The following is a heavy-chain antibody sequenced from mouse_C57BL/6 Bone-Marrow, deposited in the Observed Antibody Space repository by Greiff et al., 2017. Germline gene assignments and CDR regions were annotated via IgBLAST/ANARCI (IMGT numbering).Heavy chain of an antibody. CDR1: GYSITSGYY. V-gene: IGHV3-6*01. Sequence: EVKLMESGPGLVKPSQSLSLTCSVTGYSITSGYYWNWIRQFPGNKLEWMGYISYDGSNNYNPSLKNRISITRDTSKNQFFLKLNSVTTEDTATYYCARDWYYGSSYGGYYAMDYWGQGTSVTVSS. J-gene: IGHJ4*01. CDR3: ARDWYYGSSYGGYYAMDY. D-gene: IGHD1-1*01. CDR2: ISYDGSN.